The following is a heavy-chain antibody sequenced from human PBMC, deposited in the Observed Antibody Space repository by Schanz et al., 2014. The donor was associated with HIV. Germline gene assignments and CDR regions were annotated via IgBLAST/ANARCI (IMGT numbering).Heavy chain of an antibody. CDR2: IWYDGSYK. Sequence: QVQLVESGGGVVQPGRSLRLSCAASGFTFSNFAMHWVRQAPGKGLEWAAVIWYDGSYKYYADSVKGRFTISRDNSKNTLYLQMNSLRTEDTAVYYCAKAAVTDYLDYWGQGTLVTVSS. CDR1: GFTFSNFA. J-gene: IGHJ4*02. V-gene: IGHV3-33*06. D-gene: IGHD2-21*02. CDR3: AKAAVTDYLDY.